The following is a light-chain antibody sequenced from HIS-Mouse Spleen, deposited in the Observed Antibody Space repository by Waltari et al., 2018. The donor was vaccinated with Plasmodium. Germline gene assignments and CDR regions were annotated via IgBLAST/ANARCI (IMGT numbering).Light chain of an antibody. Sequence: EIVMTQSPATLSVSPGERATLSCRASQSVSSNLAWYQQKPGQDPRRLIYGASTRATGIPARFSGSGSGTEFTLTISSLQSEDFAVYHCQQYNNWSFTFGPGTKVDIK. CDR1: QSVSSN. V-gene: IGKV3-15*01. CDR2: GAS. CDR3: QQYNNWSFT. J-gene: IGKJ3*01.